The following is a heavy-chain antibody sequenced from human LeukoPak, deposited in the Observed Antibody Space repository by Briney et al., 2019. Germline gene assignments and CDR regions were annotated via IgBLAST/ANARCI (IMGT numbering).Heavy chain of an antibody. D-gene: IGHD5-24*01. Sequence: SETLSLTCTVSGSSISSYYWSWIRQPPGKGLEWIGYIYYSGNTNYNPSLKSRVTISVDTSKDQFSLKLSSVTAADTAVYYCARGEDGYNVDYWGQGTLVTVSS. J-gene: IGHJ4*02. CDR2: IYYSGNT. CDR3: ARGEDGYNVDY. CDR1: GSSISSYY. V-gene: IGHV4-59*01.